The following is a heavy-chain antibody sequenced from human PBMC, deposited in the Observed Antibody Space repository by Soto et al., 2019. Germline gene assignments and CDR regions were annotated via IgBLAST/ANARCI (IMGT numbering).Heavy chain of an antibody. Sequence: GGSLRLSCAASGFTFSSYGMHWVRQAPGKGLEWVAVISYDGTNNYYTESVKGRFTISRDNSKNTLYLQMNSLRAEDTAVYYCARDYLVIPHRVIDYSGQGTLVTVSS. CDR3: ARDYLVIPHRVIDY. CDR2: ISYDGTNN. D-gene: IGHD2-15*01. CDR1: GFTFSSYG. J-gene: IGHJ4*02. V-gene: IGHV3-30*03.